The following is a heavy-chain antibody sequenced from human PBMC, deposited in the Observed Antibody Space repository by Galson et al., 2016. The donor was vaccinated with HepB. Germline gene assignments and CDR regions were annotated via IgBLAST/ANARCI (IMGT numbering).Heavy chain of an antibody. CDR1: GFTLSDHY. CDR2: IKNKTNSYTT. V-gene: IGHV3-72*01. D-gene: IGHD1-26*01. Sequence: SLRLSCAASGFTLSDHYMDWVRQAPGKGLEWVGRIKNKTNSYTTEYAASVKGRFTISSDDSKKSVYLQMNSLKTEDTAMYFGVRGPGIVGATGFDYRGQGTLVSVSS. CDR3: VRGPGIVGATGFDY. J-gene: IGHJ4*02.